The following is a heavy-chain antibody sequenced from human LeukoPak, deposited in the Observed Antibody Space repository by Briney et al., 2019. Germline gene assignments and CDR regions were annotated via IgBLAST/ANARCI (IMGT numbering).Heavy chain of an antibody. J-gene: IGHJ3*02. CDR2: IIPILGIA. CDR1: GYTFTGYY. Sequence: SVKVSCKASGYTFTGYYMHWVRQAPGQGLEWMGRIIPILGIANYAQKFQGRVTITADKSTSTAYMELSSLRSEDTAVYYCARPLLDYYDSSGYGAFDIWGQGTMVTVSS. V-gene: IGHV1-69*02. CDR3: ARPLLDYYDSSGYGAFDI. D-gene: IGHD3-22*01.